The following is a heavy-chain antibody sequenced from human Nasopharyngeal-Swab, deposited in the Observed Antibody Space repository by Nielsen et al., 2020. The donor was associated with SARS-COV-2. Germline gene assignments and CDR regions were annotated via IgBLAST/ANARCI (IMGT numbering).Heavy chain of an antibody. Sequence: WIRQPPGKGLEWVSAISGSGGSTYYADSVKGRFTISRDSSKNTLYLQMNSLRAEDTAVYYCANPYYYDSSGYDDYWGQGTLVTVSS. V-gene: IGHV3-23*01. CDR2: ISGSGGST. D-gene: IGHD3-22*01. J-gene: IGHJ4*02. CDR3: ANPYYYDSSGYDDY.